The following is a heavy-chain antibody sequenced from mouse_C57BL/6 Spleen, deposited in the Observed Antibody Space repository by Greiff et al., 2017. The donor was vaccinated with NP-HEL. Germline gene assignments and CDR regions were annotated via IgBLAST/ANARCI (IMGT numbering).Heavy chain of an antibody. CDR3: ARRAFYYGSSLDY. CDR2: IDPSDSYT. J-gene: IGHJ2*01. V-gene: IGHV1-69*01. D-gene: IGHD1-1*01. CDR1: GYTFTSYW. Sequence: QVQLKQPGAELVMPGASVKLSCKASGYTFTSYWMHWVKQRPGQGLEWIGEIDPSDSYTNYNQKFKGKSTLTVDKSSSTAYMQLSSLTSEDSAVYYCARRAFYYGSSLDYWGQGTTLTVSS.